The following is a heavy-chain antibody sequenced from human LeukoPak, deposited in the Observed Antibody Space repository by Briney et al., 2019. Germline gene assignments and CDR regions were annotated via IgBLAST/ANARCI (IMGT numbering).Heavy chain of an antibody. CDR3: AKDLATYSSTWYGGGFDY. CDR1: GFTFSTYG. Sequence: PGGSLRLSCAASGFTFSTYGMHWVRQAPGKGLEWVAVISYDGYNKYYADSVKGRFTVSRDSSKNTVYLQMNSLRAEDTAVYYCAKDLATYSSTWYGGGFDYWGQGTLVTVSS. CDR2: ISYDGYNK. J-gene: IGHJ4*02. V-gene: IGHV3-30*18. D-gene: IGHD6-13*01.